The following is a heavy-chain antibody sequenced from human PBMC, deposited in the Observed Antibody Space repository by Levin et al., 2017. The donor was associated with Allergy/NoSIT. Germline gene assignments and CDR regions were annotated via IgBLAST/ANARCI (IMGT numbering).Heavy chain of an antibody. CDR2: ITHSGST. CDR3: ARGTKAARHAPTRGRNWFDP. CDR1: GGSFSGYF. V-gene: IGHV4-34*01. J-gene: IGHJ5*02. D-gene: IGHD6-25*01. Sequence: SETLSLTCAVYGGSFSGYFWSWIRQPPGKGLEWIGEITHSGSTNYNPSLKSRVTISVDTSKNQFSLKLNSVTAADTAVYYCARGTKAARHAPTRGRNWFDPWGQGTLVTVSS.